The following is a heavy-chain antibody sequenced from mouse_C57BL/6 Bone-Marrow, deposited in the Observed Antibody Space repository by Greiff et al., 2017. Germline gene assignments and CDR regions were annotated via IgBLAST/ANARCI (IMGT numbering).Heavy chain of an antibody. J-gene: IGHJ3*01. CDR1: GFNIKDDY. CDR2: IDPENGDT. V-gene: IGHV14-4*01. CDR3: APWFAY. Sequence: EVKVVESGAELVRPGASVKLSCTASGFNIKDDYMHWVKQRPEQGLEWIGWIDPENGDTEYASKFQGKATITADTSSNTAYLQLSSLTSEDTAVYYCAPWFAYWGQGTLVTVSA.